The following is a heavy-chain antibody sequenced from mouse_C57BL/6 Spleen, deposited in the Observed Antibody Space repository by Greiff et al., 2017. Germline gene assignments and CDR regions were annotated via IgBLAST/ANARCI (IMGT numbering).Heavy chain of an antibody. CDR1: GYPFTSYW. CDR3: SRRTGTGYWYFDV. D-gene: IGHD3-3*01. J-gene: IGHJ1*03. Sequence: QVQLQQPGAELVMPGASVKLSCKASGYPFTSYWMHWVKQRPGQGLEWIGEIDPSDSYTTYDQQFKGKSTLTVDKYSSTAYMQLSSLTSEDAAVDYCSRRTGTGYWYFDVWGTGTTVTVSS. CDR2: IDPSDSYT. V-gene: IGHV1-69*01.